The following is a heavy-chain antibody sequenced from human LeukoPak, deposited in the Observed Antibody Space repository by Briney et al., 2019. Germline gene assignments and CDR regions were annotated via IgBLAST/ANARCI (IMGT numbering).Heavy chain of an antibody. Sequence: SETLSLTCAVYGGSFSGYYWSWICQPPGKGLERIGEINHSGNTNYNPSLKSRVTISVDTSKNQFSLKLSSVTAADTAVYYCARGQGVAAGKIDYWGQGTLVTVSS. J-gene: IGHJ4*02. D-gene: IGHD6-13*01. CDR2: INHSGNT. CDR3: ARGQGVAAGKIDY. CDR1: GGSFSGYY. V-gene: IGHV4-34*01.